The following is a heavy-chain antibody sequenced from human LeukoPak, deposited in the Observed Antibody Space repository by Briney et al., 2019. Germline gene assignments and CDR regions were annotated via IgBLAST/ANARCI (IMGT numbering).Heavy chain of an antibody. Sequence: GGPLRLSCAASGFTFSSYAMSWVRQAPGKGLEWVSTINTNGGYTYYADSVKGRFTISRDNSKNTLYLQMNSLRGEDTAVYHCAKDRSSSGWFDSWFDPWGQGTLVTVAS. CDR1: GFTFSSYA. CDR2: INTNGGYT. J-gene: IGHJ5*02. CDR3: AKDRSSSGWFDSWFDP. D-gene: IGHD6-19*01. V-gene: IGHV3-23*01.